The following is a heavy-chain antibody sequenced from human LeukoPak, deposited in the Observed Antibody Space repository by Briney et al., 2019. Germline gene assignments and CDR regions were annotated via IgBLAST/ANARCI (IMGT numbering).Heavy chain of an antibody. V-gene: IGHV2-5*02. CDR1: GFSLSTSGVG. Sequence: SGPTLVNPTQTLTLTCTFSGFSLSTSGVGVGWIRQPPGKALEWLALIYWDDDKRYSPSLKSRLTITKDTSRNQVVLTMTYLDPVDTATYDCAHRLPDDAFDIWGQGTMVTVSS. CDR3: AHRLPDDAFDI. CDR2: IYWDDDK. J-gene: IGHJ3*02.